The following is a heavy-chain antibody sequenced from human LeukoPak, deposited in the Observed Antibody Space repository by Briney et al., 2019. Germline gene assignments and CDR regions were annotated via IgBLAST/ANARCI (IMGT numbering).Heavy chain of an antibody. CDR1: GFTFSSYS. D-gene: IGHD3-22*01. Sequence: GGSLRLSCAASGFTFSSYSMNWVRQAPGKGLEWVSSISSSSSYIYYADSVKGRFTISRDNAKNSLYLQMNSLRAEDTAVYYCARDRYYYDSSGYYWVQPFDYWAQGTLVTVSS. CDR2: ISSSSSYI. V-gene: IGHV3-21*01. CDR3: ARDRYYYDSSGYYWVQPFDY. J-gene: IGHJ4*02.